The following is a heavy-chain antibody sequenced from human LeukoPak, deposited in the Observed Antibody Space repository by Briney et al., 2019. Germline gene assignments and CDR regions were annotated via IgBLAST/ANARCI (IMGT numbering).Heavy chain of an antibody. CDR1: GDSISSYY. Sequence: SETLSLTCTASGDSISSYYWSWIRQPPGKGLEWIGYIYTSGGTNYIPSLKGRVTISIDTSKNQFSLKLSSVTAADSAVYYCARLTRLSTSPDRYYLDYWGQGTLVTVSS. V-gene: IGHV4-4*09. D-gene: IGHD6-6*01. CDR3: ARLTRLSTSPDRYYLDY. J-gene: IGHJ4*02. CDR2: IYTSGGT.